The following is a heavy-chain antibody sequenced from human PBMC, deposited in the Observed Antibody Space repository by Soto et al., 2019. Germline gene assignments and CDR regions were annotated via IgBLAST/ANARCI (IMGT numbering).Heavy chain of an antibody. V-gene: IGHV4-31*03. J-gene: IGHJ3*02. CDR2: IYYSGST. CDR1: GGSISSGGYY. CDR3: ARWSQYCSGGSCYSSAFDI. Sequence: SETLSLTCTVSGGSISSGGYYWSWIRQHPGKGLEWIGYIYYSGSTYYNPSLKSRVTISVDTSKNQFPLKLSSVTAADTAVYYCARWSQYCSGGSCYSSAFDIWGQGTMVTVSS. D-gene: IGHD2-15*01.